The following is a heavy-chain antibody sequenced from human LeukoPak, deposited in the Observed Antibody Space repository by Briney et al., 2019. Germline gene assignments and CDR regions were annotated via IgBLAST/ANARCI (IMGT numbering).Heavy chain of an antibody. V-gene: IGHV1-69*05. J-gene: IGHJ4*02. CDR3: AREKDGYNYY. Sequence: GTFXSYAXXXVRXAPXQGLDWMGGIIPIVGTENYAPKFQGRVTITTEEYKSRAYMEMSRLRSEDTAVYYCAREKDGYNYYWGQGTLVTVSS. CDR2: IIPIVGTE. CDR1: GTFXSYA. D-gene: IGHD5-24*01.